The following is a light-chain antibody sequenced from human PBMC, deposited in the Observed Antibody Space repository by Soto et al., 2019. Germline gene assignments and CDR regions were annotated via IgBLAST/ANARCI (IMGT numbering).Light chain of an antibody. J-gene: IGLJ3*02. CDR2: DNN. CDR1: SSTIGSNN. CDR3: GTWDDSLRTWV. Sequence: QSVLTQPPSASGTPGQRVTVSCSGSSSTIGSNNVAWYKKLAGSAPKLLIYDNNKRPSVISDRFSGSKSGTSATLGITGLQTGDEADFYCGTWDDSLRTWVFGGGTKLTVL. V-gene: IGLV1-51*01.